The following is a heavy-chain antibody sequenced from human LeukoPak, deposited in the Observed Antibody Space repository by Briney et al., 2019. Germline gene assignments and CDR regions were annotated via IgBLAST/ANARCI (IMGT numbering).Heavy chain of an antibody. D-gene: IGHD4-17*01. Sequence: GGSLRLSCAASGFTFSSYVMNWVRQAPGKGLEWVSYISSSGSTIYYADSVKGRFTISRDNAKNSLYLQMNSLRAEDTAVYYCARDYGDYGNDYWGQGTLVTVSS. J-gene: IGHJ4*02. CDR3: ARDYGDYGNDY. CDR2: ISSSGSTI. V-gene: IGHV3-48*03. CDR1: GFTFSSYV.